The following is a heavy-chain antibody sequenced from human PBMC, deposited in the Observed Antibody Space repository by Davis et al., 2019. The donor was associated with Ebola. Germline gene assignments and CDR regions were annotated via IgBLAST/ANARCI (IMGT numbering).Heavy chain of an antibody. CDR1: GGSISSGDYY. V-gene: IGHV4-30-4*01. CDR3: ARTYGVHADQLYFDY. D-gene: IGHD4-17*01. CDR2: IYYSGST. J-gene: IGHJ4*02. Sequence: SETLSLTCTVSGGSISSGDYYWSWIRQPPGKGLAWIGYIYYSGSTYYNPSLKSRVTISVDTSKNQFSLKLSSVTATDTAVYYCARTYGVHADQLYFDYWGQGTLVTVSS.